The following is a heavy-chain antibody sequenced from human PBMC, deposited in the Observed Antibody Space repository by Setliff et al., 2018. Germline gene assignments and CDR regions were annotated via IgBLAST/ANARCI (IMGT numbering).Heavy chain of an antibody. CDR2: IYSSGST. CDR1: GGSISSGDYY. V-gene: IGHV4-30-4*08. Sequence: SETLSLTCTVSGGSISSGDYYWSWIRQPPGKALEWIGYIYSSGSTYYNPSLKSRVSISVDTSKNQFSLKLSSVTAADTAVYYCARESRYYYDNLGTLDYWGQGTLVTVSS. D-gene: IGHD3-22*01. J-gene: IGHJ4*02. CDR3: ARESRYYYDNLGTLDY.